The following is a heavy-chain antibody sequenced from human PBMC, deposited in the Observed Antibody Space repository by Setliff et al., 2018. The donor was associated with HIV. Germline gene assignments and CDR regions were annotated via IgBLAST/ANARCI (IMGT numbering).Heavy chain of an antibody. D-gene: IGHD5-18*01. CDR2: IDNSGST. J-gene: IGHJ6*03. Sequence: ETLSLTCPVSGGSISSYYWSWIRQPPGKELEWIGYIDNSGSTNYNPSLKSRVTISVDTSKNQISLKLSSVTAADTAMYYCARRGYSYVERVYYYYMDVWGKGTTVTVSS. CDR3: ARRGYSYVERVYYYYMDV. CDR1: GGSISSYY. V-gene: IGHV4-4*09.